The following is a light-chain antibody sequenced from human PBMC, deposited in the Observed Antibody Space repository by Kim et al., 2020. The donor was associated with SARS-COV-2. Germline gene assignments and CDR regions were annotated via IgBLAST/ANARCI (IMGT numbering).Light chain of an antibody. CDR3: GTWDSSLSGLV. J-gene: IGLJ3*02. CDR1: SSNIGNNY. Sequence: GLKVAISCSGSSSNIGNNYVSWYQQLPGTAPKLLIYDNNKRPSGIPDRFSGSKSGTSATLGITGLQTGDEADYYCGTWDSSLSGLVFGGGTQLTVL. CDR2: DNN. V-gene: IGLV1-51*01.